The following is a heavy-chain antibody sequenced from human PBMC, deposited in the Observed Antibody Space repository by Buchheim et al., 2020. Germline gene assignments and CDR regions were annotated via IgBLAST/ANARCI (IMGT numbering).Heavy chain of an antibody. J-gene: IGHJ1*01. CDR3: TTDNLSSGWYLEYFQH. V-gene: IGHV3-15*01. D-gene: IGHD6-19*01. Sequence: EVQLVESGGGLVKPGGSLRLSCAASGFTFSNAWMSWVRQAPGKGLEWVGRIKSKTDGGTTDYAAPVKGRLTISRDDSKNTLYLQMNSLKTEDTAVYYCTTDNLSSGWYLEYFQHWGQGTL. CDR2: IKSKTDGGTT. CDR1: GFTFSNAW.